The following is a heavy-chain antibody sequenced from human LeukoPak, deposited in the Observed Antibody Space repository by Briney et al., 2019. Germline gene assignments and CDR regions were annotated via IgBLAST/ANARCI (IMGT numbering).Heavy chain of an antibody. J-gene: IGHJ6*03. Sequence: GGSLRLSCAASGFTFSSYEMNWVRQAPGKGLEWFSYISSSGSTKYYAASVKGRFTISRDNSKNTLYLQMNSLRAEDTAVYYCAKTGGDCCYYYMDVWGKGTTVTVSS. CDR2: ISSSGSTK. D-gene: IGHD2-21*02. CDR1: GFTFSSYE. CDR3: AKTGGDCCYYYMDV. V-gene: IGHV3-48*03.